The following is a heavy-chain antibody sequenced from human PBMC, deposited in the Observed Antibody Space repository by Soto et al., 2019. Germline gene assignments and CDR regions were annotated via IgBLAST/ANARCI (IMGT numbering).Heavy chain of an antibody. J-gene: IGHJ5*02. D-gene: IGHD1-1*01. CDR3: APPPWNPTEGDPFDP. CDR2: ISSSSSYI. Sequence: EVQLVESGGGLVKPGGSLRLSCAASGFTFSSYSMNWVRQAPGKGLEWVSSISSSSSYIYYAASVKGRFTISRDNAKNSLYLQINSLRAEDTAVYYCAPPPWNPTEGDPFDPGGKGTLVTVSS. CDR1: GFTFSSYS. V-gene: IGHV3-21*01.